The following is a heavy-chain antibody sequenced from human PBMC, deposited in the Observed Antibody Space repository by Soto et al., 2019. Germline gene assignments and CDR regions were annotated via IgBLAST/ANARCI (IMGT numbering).Heavy chain of an antibody. CDR1: GFTFSSYG. CDR3: AKEGTTKRAYYFDF. J-gene: IGHJ4*02. CDR2: ISYEGRIQ. V-gene: IGHV3-30*18. Sequence: QVQLVESGGGVVQPGRSVRLSCAASGFTFSSYGMQWVRQAPGKGLEWVAVISYEGRIQYYADFVKGRFTNNRDNSKDTVYVQMNRLRVEDTAVYYCAKEGTTKRAYYFDFCGQGTLVTVLS. D-gene: IGHD1-26*01.